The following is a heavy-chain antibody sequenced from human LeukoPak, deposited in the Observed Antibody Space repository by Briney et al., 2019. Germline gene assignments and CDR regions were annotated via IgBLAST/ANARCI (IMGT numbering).Heavy chain of an antibody. D-gene: IGHD3-22*01. CDR3: ATPEESDSSGYSFDY. CDR2: IRYDGSNK. V-gene: IGHV3-30*02. Sequence: GGSLRLSCAASGFTFSSYGMHWVRQAPGKGLEWVAFIRYDGSNKYYADSVKGRFTISRDNSKNTLYLQMNSLRAEDTAVYYCATPEESDSSGYSFDYWGQGTLVTVSS. CDR1: GFTFSSYG. J-gene: IGHJ4*02.